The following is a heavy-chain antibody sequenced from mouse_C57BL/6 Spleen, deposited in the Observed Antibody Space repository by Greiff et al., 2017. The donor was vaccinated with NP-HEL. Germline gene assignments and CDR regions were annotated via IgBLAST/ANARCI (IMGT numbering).Heavy chain of an antibody. D-gene: IGHD1-1*01. Sequence: EVQVVESEGGLVQPGSSMKLSCTASGFTFSDYYMAWVRQVPEKGLEWVANINYDGSSTYYLDSLKSRFIISRDNAKNILYLQMSSLKSEDTATYYCARVPFITTVVAHWYFDVWGTGTTVTVSS. J-gene: IGHJ1*03. CDR3: ARVPFITTVVAHWYFDV. V-gene: IGHV5-16*01. CDR2: INYDGSST. CDR1: GFTFSDYY.